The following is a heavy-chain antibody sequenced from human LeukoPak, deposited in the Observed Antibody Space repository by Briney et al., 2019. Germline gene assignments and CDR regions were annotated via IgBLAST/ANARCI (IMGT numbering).Heavy chain of an antibody. J-gene: IGHJ4*02. V-gene: IGHV3-30*03. Sequence: PGRFLRLSCAASGFTFSSYAMHWVRQAPGKGLEWVAIISYDASNKYYADSVKGRFTISRDNSKNTLYLQMNSLRPEDTAVYYCAWGTHWVKDDSSGWFEGYWGQGTLVTVSS. CDR1: GFTFSSYA. D-gene: IGHD6-19*01. CDR2: ISYDASNK. CDR3: AWGTHWVKDDSSGWFEGY.